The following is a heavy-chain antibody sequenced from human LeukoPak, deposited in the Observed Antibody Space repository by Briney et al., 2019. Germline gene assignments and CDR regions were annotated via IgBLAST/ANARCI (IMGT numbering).Heavy chain of an antibody. CDR2: LSYDGSNK. D-gene: IGHD3-10*01. V-gene: IGHV3-30*04. Sequence: GGSLRLSCAASGFTFSTFAMHWVRQAPGKGLEWVALLSYDGSNKYYAGSVKGRFTISRDNSKNTLYLQMNSLRTEDTAVYYCARAGYDSGTYYYFYGMDVWGQGTTVTVSS. CDR3: ARAGYDSGTYYYFYGMDV. CDR1: GFTFSTFA. J-gene: IGHJ6*02.